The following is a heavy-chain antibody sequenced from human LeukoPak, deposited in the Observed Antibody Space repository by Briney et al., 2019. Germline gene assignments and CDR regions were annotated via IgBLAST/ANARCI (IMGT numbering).Heavy chain of an antibody. V-gene: IGHV4-39*02. CDR1: GGSISSSSYY. CDR2: IYYSGST. J-gene: IGHJ5*02. CDR3: AREGDYDFWKGPFDP. D-gene: IGHD3-3*01. Sequence: PSETLSLTCTISGGSISSSSYYWGWIRQPPGKGLEWIGSIYYSGSTYYNPSLKSRVAISVDTSKNQFSLKLSSVSAADTAVYYCAREGDYDFWKGPFDPWGQGTLVTVSS.